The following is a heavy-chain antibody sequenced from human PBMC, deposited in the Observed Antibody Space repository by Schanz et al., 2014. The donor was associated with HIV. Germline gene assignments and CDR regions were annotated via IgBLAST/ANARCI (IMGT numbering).Heavy chain of an antibody. Sequence: EVQLVESGGVVVQPGGSLRISCAASGFAFSNYAMSWVRQAPGKGLEWVSSITESGGRTYYADSVNGRFTISRDNSKNTLYLQMTTLRTEDTAVYYCAKPEYDSSGNSQSHFDYWGQGTLVTVSS. D-gene: IGHD3-22*01. J-gene: IGHJ4*02. CDR1: GFAFSNYA. V-gene: IGHV3-23*04. CDR2: ITESGGRT. CDR3: AKPEYDSSGNSQSHFDY.